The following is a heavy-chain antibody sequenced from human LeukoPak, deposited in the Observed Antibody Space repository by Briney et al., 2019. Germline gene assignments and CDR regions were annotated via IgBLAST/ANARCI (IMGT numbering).Heavy chain of an antibody. CDR2: IDPSGGST. CDR1: GYIFTTYY. V-gene: IGHV1-46*01. J-gene: IGHJ3*02. Sequence: ASVKVSCKASGYIFTTYYMHWVRQAPGQGLGWMGIIDPSGGSTSYAQKFQGRVTMTRDTSTSTVYMELSGLRSDDTAVYYCARLSQQTFDIWGQGTLVTVSS. CDR3: ARLSQQTFDI.